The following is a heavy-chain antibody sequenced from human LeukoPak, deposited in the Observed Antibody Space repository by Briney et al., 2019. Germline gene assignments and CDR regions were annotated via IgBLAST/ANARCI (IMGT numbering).Heavy chain of an antibody. D-gene: IGHD3-10*02. J-gene: IGHJ6*04. Sequence: GGSLRLSCGAAGFTFSSYEMNWVRQAPGKGLEWVSYISSSGSTIYYADSVKGRFTISRDNAKNSLYLQMNSLRAEDTAVYYCAELGITMIGGVWGKGTTVTISS. CDR2: ISSSGSTI. V-gene: IGHV3-48*03. CDR3: AELGITMIGGV. CDR1: GFTFSSYE.